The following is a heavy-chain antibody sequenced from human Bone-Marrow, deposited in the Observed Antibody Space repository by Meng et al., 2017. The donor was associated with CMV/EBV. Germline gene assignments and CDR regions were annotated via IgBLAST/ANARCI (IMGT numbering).Heavy chain of an antibody. CDR2: IKHDGSPK. V-gene: IGHV3-7*03. CDR3: ARGALGYYYDRSGYLGY. D-gene: IGHD3-22*01. J-gene: IGHJ4*02. CDR1: GFTFSRFW. Sequence: GGSLRLSCAASGFTFSRFWMSWVRQAPGKGLEWVANIKHDGSPKNYVVSVKGRFTISRDNAKNSLYLQMNSLSDEDTALYYCARGALGYYYDRSGYLGYWGQGTMVTVSS.